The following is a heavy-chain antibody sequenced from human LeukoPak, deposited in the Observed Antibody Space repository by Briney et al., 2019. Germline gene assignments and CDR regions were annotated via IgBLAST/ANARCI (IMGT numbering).Heavy chain of an antibody. J-gene: IGHJ4*02. CDR1: GHNFSSHW. CDR3: ARSSQTGTTGGSFDY. V-gene: IGHV5-51*01. CDR2: IYPGDSDT. D-gene: IGHD1-7*01. Sequence: GESLKISCQAFGHNFSSHWIGWVRQIPGKGLEWMGIIYPGDSDTRYSPSFQGQVTISADKSISTAYLQWSSLKASDTAMYYCARSSQTGTTGGSFDYWGQGTLVTVSS.